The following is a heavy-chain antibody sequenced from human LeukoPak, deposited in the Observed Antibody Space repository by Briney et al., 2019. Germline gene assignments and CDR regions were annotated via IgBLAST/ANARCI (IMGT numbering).Heavy chain of an antibody. CDR2: IIPIFGTA. CDR1: GGTFSGYA. CDR3: ARGQVSRGSYSPPSEYYFDY. V-gene: IGHV1-69*05. Sequence: PWASVKVSCKASGGTFSGYAISWVRQAPGQGLEWMGGIIPIFGTANYAQKFQGRVTITTDESTSTAYMELSSLGSEDTAVYYCARGQVSRGSYSPPSEYYFDYWGQGTLVTVSS. J-gene: IGHJ4*02. D-gene: IGHD1-26*01.